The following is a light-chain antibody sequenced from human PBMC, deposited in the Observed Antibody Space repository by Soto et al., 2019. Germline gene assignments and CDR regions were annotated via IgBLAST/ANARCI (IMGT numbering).Light chain of an antibody. J-gene: IGKJ1*01. Sequence: DIQMTQSPSSLSASIGDRVTITCRASQSIGTYLNWYQHKSGKAPRLLIDGATSLQSGVPSRFSGSGSGTDFALTISSLQPEDFATYYCHQSHRTPRTFGQGTKVEI. V-gene: IGKV1-39*01. CDR2: GAT. CDR3: HQSHRTPRT. CDR1: QSIGTY.